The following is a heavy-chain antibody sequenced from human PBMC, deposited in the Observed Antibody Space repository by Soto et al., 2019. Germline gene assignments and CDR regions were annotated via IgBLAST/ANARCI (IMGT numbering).Heavy chain of an antibody. J-gene: IGHJ6*02. CDR3: ARSLWFGETTDYYYYYGMDV. D-gene: IGHD3-10*01. Sequence: SVKVSCKASGFTFTSSAVQWVRQARGQRLEWIGWIVVGSGNTNYAQKFQERVTMTRDTSISTAYMELSRLRSDDTAVYYCARSLWFGETTDYYYYYGMDVWGQGTSVTVSS. CDR2: IVVGSGNT. CDR1: GFTFTSSA. V-gene: IGHV1-58*01.